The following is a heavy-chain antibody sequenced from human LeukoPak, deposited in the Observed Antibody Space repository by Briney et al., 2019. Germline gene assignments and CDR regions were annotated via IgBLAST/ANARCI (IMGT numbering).Heavy chain of an antibody. CDR1: GASINDFY. V-gene: IGHV4-59*01. CDR3: ARGGIRGYSAFDNLDF. J-gene: IGHJ4*02. CDR2: VYYGGST. D-gene: IGHD5-12*01. Sequence: SETLSLTCAVSGASINDFYWTWIRQPPGKGLEWIGYVYYGGSTNYSPSLKSRVSMSVDTSKNQFSPTLTSVTVADTAFYYCARGGIRGYSAFDNLDFWGLGTHVTVSS.